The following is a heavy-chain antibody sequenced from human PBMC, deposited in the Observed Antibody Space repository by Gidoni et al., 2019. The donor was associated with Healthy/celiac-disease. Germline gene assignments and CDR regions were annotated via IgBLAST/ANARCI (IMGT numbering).Heavy chain of an antibody. Sequence: QVQLQQWGAGLLKPSETLSLTCAVYGGSFSGYYWSWIRQPPGKGLEWIGEINHSGSTNYNPSLKSRVTISVDTSKNQFSLKLSSVTAADTAVYYCARGERGVKLLCYWGQGTLVTVSS. CDR3: ARGERGVKLLCY. J-gene: IGHJ4*02. CDR1: GGSFSGYY. V-gene: IGHV4-34*01. CDR2: INHSGST. D-gene: IGHD2-2*01.